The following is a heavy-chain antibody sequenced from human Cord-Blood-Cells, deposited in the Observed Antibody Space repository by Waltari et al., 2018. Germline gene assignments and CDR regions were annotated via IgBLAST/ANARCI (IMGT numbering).Heavy chain of an antibody. CDR3: ASHLPLYGDYFDY. D-gene: IGHD4-17*01. Sequence: QLQLQESGPGLVKPSETLSPTCTVSGGSISRSSYYWGWIRQPPGKGLEWIGRIYYSGSTYYNPSLKSRVTISVDTSKNQFSLKLSSVTAADTAVYYCASHLPLYGDYFDYWGQGTLVTVSS. V-gene: IGHV4-39*01. CDR1: GGSISRSSYY. CDR2: IYYSGST. J-gene: IGHJ4*02.